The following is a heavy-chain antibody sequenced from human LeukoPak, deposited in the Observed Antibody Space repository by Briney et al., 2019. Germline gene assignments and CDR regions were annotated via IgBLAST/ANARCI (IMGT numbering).Heavy chain of an antibody. Sequence: SETLSLTCNVSGYSISNGYYWGWIRQPPGKGLEWIGIIYHSGSDHYNPSLKSRVSISVDTSKNQFSLILTSVTAADTAVYYCARVDIVATIHFDYWGQGTLVTVSS. CDR3: ARVDIVATIHFDY. CDR2: IYHSGSD. D-gene: IGHD5-12*01. V-gene: IGHV4-38-2*02. CDR1: GYSISNGYY. J-gene: IGHJ4*02.